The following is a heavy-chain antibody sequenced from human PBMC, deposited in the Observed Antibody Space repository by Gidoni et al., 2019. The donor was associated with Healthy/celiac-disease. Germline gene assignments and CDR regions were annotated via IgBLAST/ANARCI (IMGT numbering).Heavy chain of an antibody. Sequence: EVQLVESGAGLFTPGGSLRLSCAASGLPFSRYSMNLVRQAPGKGLEWVSAISSSSSYIYYADSVKGRVTISRDNAKNSLYLQMNGLRAEDTAVYYCARGPRVRYFDWLSNYWGQGTLVTVSS. CDR1: GLPFSRYS. D-gene: IGHD3-9*01. CDR3: ARGPRVRYFDWLSNY. J-gene: IGHJ4*02. V-gene: IGHV3-21*01. CDR2: ISSSSSYI.